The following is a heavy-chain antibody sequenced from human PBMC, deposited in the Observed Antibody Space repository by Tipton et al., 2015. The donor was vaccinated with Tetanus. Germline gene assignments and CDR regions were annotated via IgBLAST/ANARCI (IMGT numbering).Heavy chain of an antibody. Sequence: SLRLSCAASGFTLKGYYMSWVRQAPGKGLEWLSYISSDDPTTSYADSVKGRFTISRDDANNSLHLQMGSLRADDTAVYYCARELDCSGGGCYSYGLDVWGQGTTVTVSS. D-gene: IGHD2-15*01. CDR3: ARELDCSGGGCYSYGLDV. V-gene: IGHV3-11*01. CDR1: GFTLKGYY. CDR2: ISSDDPTT. J-gene: IGHJ6*02.